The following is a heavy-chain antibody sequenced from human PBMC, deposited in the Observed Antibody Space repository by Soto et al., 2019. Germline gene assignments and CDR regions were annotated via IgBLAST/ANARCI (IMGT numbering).Heavy chain of an antibody. CDR2: ISGSGVST. J-gene: IGHJ3*02. CDR1: VFTFSSYG. Sequence: EPQLLESGGGLGHPGGSLRLSCAASVFTFSSYGMSWVRQAPGKGLEWVAAISGSGVSTYYADSVRGRSTISRDNSKKTVDLQMNSLRAEDTAVYYCAKFYCISTMCQAPAAKSTGGFEIWGQGTLVTVSS. D-gene: IGHD2-2*01. V-gene: IGHV3-23*01. CDR3: AKFYCISTMCQAPAAKSTGGFEI.